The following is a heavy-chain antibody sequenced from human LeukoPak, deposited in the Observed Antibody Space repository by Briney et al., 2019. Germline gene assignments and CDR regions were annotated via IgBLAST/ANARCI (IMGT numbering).Heavy chain of an antibody. CDR1: GGSVSSGSYY. CDR2: IYYSGST. D-gene: IGHD4-17*01. CDR3: ARVVRDYGDLHFDY. V-gene: IGHV4-61*01. J-gene: IGHJ4*02. Sequence: SETLSLTCTVSGGSVSSGSYYWSWIRQPPGKGLEWFGYIYYSGSTNYNPSLKSRVTISVDTSKNQFSLKLSSVTAADTAVYYCARVVRDYGDLHFDYWGQGTLVTVSS.